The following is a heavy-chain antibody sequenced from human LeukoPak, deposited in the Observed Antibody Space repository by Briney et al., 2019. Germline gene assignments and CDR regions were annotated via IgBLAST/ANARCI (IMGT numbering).Heavy chain of an antibody. V-gene: IGHV3-30*04. Sequence: GGSPRLSCAASGFTFSSYAMHWVRQAPGKGLEWVAVISYDGSNKYYADSVKGRFTISRDNSKNTLYLQMNSLRAEDTAVYYCASDPYYYDSSGYWYGMDVWGQGTTVTVSS. CDR3: ASDPYYYDSSGYWYGMDV. CDR2: ISYDGSNK. D-gene: IGHD3-22*01. J-gene: IGHJ6*02. CDR1: GFTFSSYA.